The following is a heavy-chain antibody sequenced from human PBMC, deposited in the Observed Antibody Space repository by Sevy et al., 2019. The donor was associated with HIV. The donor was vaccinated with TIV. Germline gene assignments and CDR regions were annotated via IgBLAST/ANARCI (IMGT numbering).Heavy chain of an antibody. V-gene: IGHV3-48*03. CDR1: GFTFSNFE. J-gene: IGHJ4*02. D-gene: IGHD5-12*01. CDR2: ITSSGSTI. Sequence: GGSLRLSCAASGFTFSNFEMNWVRQAPGKGLEWISYITSSGSTIYYADSVQGRFTISRDNSKNTIYLQMNSLRAEDTAVYYCARGKHVSGYYGSFDYWGQGTLVTVSS. CDR3: ARGKHVSGYYGSFDY.